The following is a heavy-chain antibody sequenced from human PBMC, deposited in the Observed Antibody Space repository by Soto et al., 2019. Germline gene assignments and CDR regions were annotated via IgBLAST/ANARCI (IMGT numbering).Heavy chain of an antibody. Sequence: GGSLRLSCAASGLTFSNVGITWVRQAPWKGLEWVGSIKSKSDGETADVAAPVKARFTISRDDSKNTVFLEMNSLKSEDTALYYCAITAMINRDSSTSFDYWGRGTQVTVSS. CDR1: GLTFSNVG. CDR3: AITAMINRDSSTSFDY. CDR2: IKSKSDGETA. D-gene: IGHD5-18*01. J-gene: IGHJ4*02. V-gene: IGHV3-15*01.